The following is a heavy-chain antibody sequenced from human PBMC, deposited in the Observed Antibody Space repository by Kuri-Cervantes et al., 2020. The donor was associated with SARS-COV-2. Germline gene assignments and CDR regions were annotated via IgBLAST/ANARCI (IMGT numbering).Heavy chain of an antibody. Sequence: GGSLRLSCAASGFTFSSYWMSWVRQAPGKGLEWVSRINSDGSSTSYADSVKGRFTISRDNSKNTLYLQMNSLRAEDTAVYYCARDGYFDWLFQGDYFDYWGQGTLVTVSS. CDR2: INSDGSST. J-gene: IGHJ4*02. V-gene: IGHV3-74*01. CDR1: GFTFSSYW. D-gene: IGHD3-9*01. CDR3: ARDGYFDWLFQGDYFDY.